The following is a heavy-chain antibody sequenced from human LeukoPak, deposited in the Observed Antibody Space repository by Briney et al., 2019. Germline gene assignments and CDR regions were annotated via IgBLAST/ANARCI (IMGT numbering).Heavy chain of an antibody. CDR3: ARLLAVAAQAAY. D-gene: IGHD6-19*01. V-gene: IGHV4-4*07. Sequence: SETLSLTCTVSNGSISSYYWSWIRQPAGKGLEWIGRIYRSGNTNYNPSLKSRVTMSIDTSKNQFSLKLSSVTAADTAVYYCARLLAVAAQAAYWGQGTLVTVSS. CDR2: IYRSGNT. J-gene: IGHJ4*02. CDR1: NGSISSYY.